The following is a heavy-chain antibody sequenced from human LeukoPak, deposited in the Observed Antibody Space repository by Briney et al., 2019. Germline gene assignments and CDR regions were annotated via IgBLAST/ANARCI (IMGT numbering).Heavy chain of an antibody. D-gene: IGHD4/OR15-4a*01. J-gene: IGHJ4*02. Sequence: GGSLRLSCAASGFTFRRSWMTWVRQAPGKGLEWVANIKHDGSEKYYVDSVKGRFTISRDNAKNSLYLQMNSLRAEDTAVYYCVGAPNYAYFDYWGQGTLITVSS. V-gene: IGHV3-7*01. CDR2: IKHDGSEK. CDR3: VGAPNYAYFDY. CDR1: GFTFRRSW.